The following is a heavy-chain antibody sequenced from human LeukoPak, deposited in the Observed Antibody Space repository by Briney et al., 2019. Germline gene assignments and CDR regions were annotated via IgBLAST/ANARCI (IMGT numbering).Heavy chain of an antibody. Sequence: GGSLRLSCAASGFTFSSYWMHWVRQAPGKGLVWVSRINCDGSSTSYADSVKGRFTISRDNAKNTLYLQMNSLRAEDTAVYHCARDAGGLGLDYWGQGTLVTVSS. J-gene: IGHJ4*02. CDR2: INCDGSST. CDR1: GFTFSSYW. D-gene: IGHD3-16*01. V-gene: IGHV3-74*01. CDR3: ARDAGGLGLDY.